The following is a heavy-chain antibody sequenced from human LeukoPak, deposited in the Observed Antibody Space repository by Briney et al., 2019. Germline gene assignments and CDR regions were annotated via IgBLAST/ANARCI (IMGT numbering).Heavy chain of an antibody. Sequence: GGSLRLSCAASGFAFSSYAMSWVRQAPGKGLEWVSAISGSGGSTYYADSVKGRFTISRDNSKDTLYLQMNSLRAEDTAVYYCAKVENYYDSSGYTDYWGQGTLVTVSS. CDR3: AKVENYYDSSGYTDY. CDR1: GFAFSSYA. CDR2: ISGSGGST. J-gene: IGHJ4*02. V-gene: IGHV3-23*01. D-gene: IGHD3-22*01.